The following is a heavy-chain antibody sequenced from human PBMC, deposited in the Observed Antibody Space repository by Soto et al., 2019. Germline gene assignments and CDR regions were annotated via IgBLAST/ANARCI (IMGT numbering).Heavy chain of an antibody. V-gene: IGHV4-34*01. CDR3: ARFFCSGGSCYSLDY. Sequence: QVQLQQWGAGLLKPSETLSLTCAVYGGSFSGYYWSWIRQPPGKGLEWIGEINHSGSTNYNPSLKRRVTISVDTSKNQFSLKLSSVTAADTAVYYCARFFCSGGSCYSLDYWGQGTLVTVSS. J-gene: IGHJ4*02. CDR2: INHSGST. D-gene: IGHD2-15*01. CDR1: GGSFSGYY.